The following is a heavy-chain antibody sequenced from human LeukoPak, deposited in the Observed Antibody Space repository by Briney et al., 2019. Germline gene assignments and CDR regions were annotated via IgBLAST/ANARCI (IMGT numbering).Heavy chain of an antibody. J-gene: IGHJ4*02. CDR3: AATSRAPENFDY. CDR1: GFTVSSNY. V-gene: IGHV3-66*01. Sequence: PGGSLRLSCAASGFTVSSNYMSWVRQAPGKGLEWVSVIYSGGSTYYADSVKGRFTISRDNSKNTLYLQMNSLRAEDTAVYYCAATSRAPENFDYWGQGTLVTVSS. CDR2: IYSGGST.